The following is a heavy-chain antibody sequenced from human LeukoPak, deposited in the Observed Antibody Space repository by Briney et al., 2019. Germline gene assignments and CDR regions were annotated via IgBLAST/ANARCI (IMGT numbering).Heavy chain of an antibody. D-gene: IGHD5-18*01. CDR2: MNPNSGNT. Sequence: ASVKVSCKASGYTFTSCDINWVRQATGQGLEWMGWMNPNSGNTGYAQKFQGRVTMTRNTSISTAYMELSSLRSEDTAVYYCARAKPAQLLFDYWGQGTLVTVSS. CDR1: GYTFTSCD. J-gene: IGHJ4*02. V-gene: IGHV1-8*01. CDR3: ARAKPAQLLFDY.